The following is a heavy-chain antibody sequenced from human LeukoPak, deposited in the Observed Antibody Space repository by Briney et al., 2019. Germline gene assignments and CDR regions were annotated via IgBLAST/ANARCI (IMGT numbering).Heavy chain of an antibody. CDR2: IYYSGST. CDR1: GGSISSSSYY. J-gene: IGHJ4*02. CDR3: AIGQYQLMTNPDY. Sequence: SETLSLTCTVSGGSISSSSYYWGWIRQPPGKGLEWRGSIYYSGSTYSNPSLKSRVTISVDTSKNQFSLKLSSVTAPDTAVYYCAIGQYQLMTNPDYWGQGTLVTVSS. V-gene: IGHV4-39*01. D-gene: IGHD2-2*01.